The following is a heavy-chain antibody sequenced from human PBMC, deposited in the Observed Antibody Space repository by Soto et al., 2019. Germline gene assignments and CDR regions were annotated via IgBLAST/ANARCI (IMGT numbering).Heavy chain of an antibody. CDR2: IYSSGGT. J-gene: IGHJ5*02. Sequence: ETLSLTCTVSGGSITDNSWVWIRQPAGKGLEWVGRIYSSGGTNYNPSLKSRVTMSVDTSRNQFSLRLRSVTATDTAVYFCARDQGVVITADNWFDPWGQGTLVTVSS. D-gene: IGHD3-22*01. CDR3: ARDQGVVITADNWFDP. CDR1: GGSITDNS. V-gene: IGHV4-4*07.